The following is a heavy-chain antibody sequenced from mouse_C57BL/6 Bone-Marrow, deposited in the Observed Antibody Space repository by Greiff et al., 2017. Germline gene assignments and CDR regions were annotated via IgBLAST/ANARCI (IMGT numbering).Heavy chain of an antibody. V-gene: IGHV1-47*01. CDR3: ARGGNYGGYYFDY. CDR2: FHPYNDDT. CDR1: GYTFTTSP. J-gene: IGHJ2*01. D-gene: IGHD2-1*01. Sequence: VQLQQSGAELVKPGASVKMSCKASGYTFTTSPIEWMKQNHGKSLEWIGNFHPYNDDTKYNEKFKGKATLTVEKSSSTVYLELSRLTSDDSAVYYCARGGNYGGYYFDYWGQGTTVTVSS.